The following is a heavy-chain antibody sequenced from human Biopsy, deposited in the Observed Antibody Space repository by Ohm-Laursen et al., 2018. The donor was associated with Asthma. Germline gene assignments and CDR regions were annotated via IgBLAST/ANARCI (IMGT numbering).Heavy chain of an antibody. J-gene: IGHJ6*02. D-gene: IGHD3-10*01. CDR3: ARAVDYSHYYGIDV. Sequence: ASVKVSCKTSGHTFNSAGITWVRQAPGQGLEWMRWISVYNGNTKVAQKLQDRVTMITDTSTSTAYMELRSLRSDDTAVYFCARAVDYSHYYGIDVWGQGTTVTVS. CDR1: GHTFNSAG. V-gene: IGHV1-18*01. CDR2: ISVYNGNT.